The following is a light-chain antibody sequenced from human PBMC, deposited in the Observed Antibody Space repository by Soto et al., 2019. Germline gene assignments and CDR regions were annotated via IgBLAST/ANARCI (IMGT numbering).Light chain of an antibody. CDR1: QSVSTNY. J-gene: IGKJ1*01. Sequence: EIVLTQSPGTLSLSPGESAALSCRASQSVSTNYLVWYRQKPGQAPRLLIYAISSRAAGVPDRFSGSGSGTDFTLTITRLEPEDSAVYYCQQHSSSPWTFGQGT. CDR2: AIS. V-gene: IGKV3-20*01. CDR3: QQHSSSPWT.